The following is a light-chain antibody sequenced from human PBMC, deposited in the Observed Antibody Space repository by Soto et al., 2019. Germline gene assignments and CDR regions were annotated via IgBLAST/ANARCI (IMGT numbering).Light chain of an antibody. J-gene: IGLJ2*01. V-gene: IGLV6-57*04. Sequence: NFMLTQPHSVSESPGKTVTISCTRSSGSIASNYVQWYQQRPGSAPTTVIYEDNQRPSGVPDRFSGSIDSSSNSAFLTISGLKTEDEADYYCQSYDSSNHEIFGGGTKLTVL. CDR2: EDN. CDR1: SGSIASNY. CDR3: QSYDSSNHEI.